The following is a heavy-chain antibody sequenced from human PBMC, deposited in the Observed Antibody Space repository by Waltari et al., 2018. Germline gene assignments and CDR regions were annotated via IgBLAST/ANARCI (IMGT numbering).Heavy chain of an antibody. J-gene: IGHJ4*02. Sequence: EVQLVESGGGLVKPGGSLRLSCAASGFTFSNARMSWVRQAPGKGLEWGGRIKSKNDGGTTDYAEPVKGRFTIARDDSKNTLYLQMNSLKTEDTAVYYCTTIAAADSDYWGQGTLVTVSS. D-gene: IGHD6-13*01. V-gene: IGHV3-15*01. CDR3: TTIAAADSDY. CDR2: IKSKNDGGTT. CDR1: GFTFSNAR.